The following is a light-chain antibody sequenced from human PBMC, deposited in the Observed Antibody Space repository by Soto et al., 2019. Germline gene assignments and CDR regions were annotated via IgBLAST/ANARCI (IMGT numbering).Light chain of an antibody. V-gene: IGLV2-8*01. CDR2: EVN. CDR1: SSDVGGYNY. CDR3: TSYAGGNNV. Sequence: QSVLTQPPSASGSSGQSVTISCTGTSSDVGGYNYVSWYQQHPGKVPKLVVYEVNKRPSGVPDRFSGSKSGNTASLTVSGLQAEDEADYYCTSYAGGNNVFGTGTKLTVL. J-gene: IGLJ1*01.